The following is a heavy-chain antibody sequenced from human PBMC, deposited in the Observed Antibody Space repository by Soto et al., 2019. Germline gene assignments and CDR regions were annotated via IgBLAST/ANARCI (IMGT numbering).Heavy chain of an antibody. CDR2: IYPGDSDT. D-gene: IGHD6-13*01. J-gene: IGHJ4*02. CDR1: GYSFTSYW. V-gene: IGHV5-51*01. CDR3: ARQKIAAAGPRYFDY. Sequence: GESLKISCKGSGYSFTSYWIGWVRQMPGKGLEWMGIIYPGDSDTRYSPSFQGQVTISADKSISTAYLQWSSLKASDTAMYYCARQKIAAAGPRYFDYWGQGTLVTVSS.